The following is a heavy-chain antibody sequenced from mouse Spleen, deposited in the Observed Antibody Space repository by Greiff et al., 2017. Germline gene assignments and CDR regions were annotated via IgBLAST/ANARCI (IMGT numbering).Heavy chain of an antibody. CDR3: TPRAATTWFAY. CDR1: GFNIKDDY. D-gene: IGHD1-2*01. CDR2: IDPENGDT. J-gene: IGHJ3*01. V-gene: IGHV14-4*01. Sequence: EVKLMESGAELVRPGASVKLSCTASGFNIKDDYMHWVKQRPEQGLEWIGWIDPENGDTEYASKFQGKATITADTSSNTAYLQLSSLTSEDTAVYYCTPRAATTWFAYWGQGTLVTVSA.